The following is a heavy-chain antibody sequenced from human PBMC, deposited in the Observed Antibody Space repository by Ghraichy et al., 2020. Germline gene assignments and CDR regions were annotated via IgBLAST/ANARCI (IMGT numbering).Heavy chain of an antibody. Sequence: ASVKVSCKASGYTFTDYYIHWVRQAPGQGLEWMGWINPKSGGTNYAQKFQGRVTMTRDTSISTGYMELSGLISDDTAVYYCARDYLSGWYVPRYWGQGTLVTVSS. V-gene: IGHV1-2*02. J-gene: IGHJ4*02. CDR1: GYTFTDYY. CDR3: ARDYLSGWYVPRY. D-gene: IGHD6-19*01. CDR2: INPKSGGT.